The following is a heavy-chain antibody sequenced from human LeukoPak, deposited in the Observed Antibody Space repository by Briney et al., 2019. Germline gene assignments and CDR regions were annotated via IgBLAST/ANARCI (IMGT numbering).Heavy chain of an antibody. CDR3: ARDYPTVGVVTIFDY. CDR2: IPASGSRT. Sequence: PARSKRLSCAASGFTFSNYAMSWDRQAQGEGMEWVSAIPASGSRTYNAESVKGRFTTSRDNSKNTLYLQMSSRRAEDTALYYCARDYPTVGVVTIFDYWGQGALVTVSS. CDR1: GFTFSNYA. J-gene: IGHJ4*02. D-gene: IGHD3-3*01. V-gene: IGHV3-23*01.